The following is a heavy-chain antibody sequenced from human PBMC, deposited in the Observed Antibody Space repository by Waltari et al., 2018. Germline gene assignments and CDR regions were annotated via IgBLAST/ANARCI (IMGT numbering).Heavy chain of an antibody. CDR3: ARVMGSGSPPEIYYYGMDV. CDR1: GFTFTSYD. D-gene: IGHD3-10*01. Sequence: QVQLVQSGAEVKKPGASVKVSCKASGFTFTSYDINWVRQATGQGLEWMGWMNPKRENTGYAQKFQGRVTMTRNSSTNTVYMEVSSLRSEDTAVYYCARVMGSGSPPEIYYYGMDVWGQGTTVTVSS. CDR2: MNPKRENT. V-gene: IGHV1-8*01. J-gene: IGHJ6*02.